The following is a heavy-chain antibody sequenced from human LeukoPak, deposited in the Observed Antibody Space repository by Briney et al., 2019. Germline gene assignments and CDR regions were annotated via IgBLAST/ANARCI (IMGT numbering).Heavy chain of an antibody. CDR2: INHIGST. CDR1: GGSFNDYY. Sequence: SETLSLTCVVYGGSFNDYYWSWIRQPPGKGLEWIGEINHIGSTNYNPSLKSRVSISIDTSKKQFSLTLSSLTAADTAVYYCAGEPAPGSELRVVSHSWGQGTLVTVSS. D-gene: IGHD3-10*01. V-gene: IGHV4-34*01. J-gene: IGHJ4*02. CDR3: AGEPAPGSELRVVSHS.